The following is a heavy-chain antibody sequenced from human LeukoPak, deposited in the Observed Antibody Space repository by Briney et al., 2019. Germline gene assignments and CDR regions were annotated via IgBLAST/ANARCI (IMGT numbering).Heavy chain of an antibody. CDR2: INRDGSST. Sequence: GGSLRLSCTASGFTFSNYWMHWVRQAPGKGLVWVSRINRDGSSTDYLDSVKGRFTISRDNARNTLYLQMNSLRAEDTAVYYCARVPYVFDLWGQGTMVTVSS. CDR3: ARVPYVFDL. J-gene: IGHJ3*01. V-gene: IGHV3-74*01. CDR1: GFTFSNYW.